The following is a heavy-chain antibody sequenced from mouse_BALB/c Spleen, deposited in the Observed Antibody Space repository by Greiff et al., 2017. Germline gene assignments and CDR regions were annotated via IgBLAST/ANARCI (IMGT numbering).Heavy chain of an antibody. CDR1: GFTFSSYT. Sequence: EVQLVESGGGLVKPGGSLKLSCAASGFTFSSYTMSWVRQTPEKRLEWVATISSGGSYTYYPDSVKGRFTISRDNAKNTLYLQMSSLKSEDTAMYYCTRITTVLDYWGQGTSVTVSS. CDR3: TRITTVLDY. V-gene: IGHV5-6-4*01. J-gene: IGHJ4*01. CDR2: ISSGGSYT. D-gene: IGHD1-1*01.